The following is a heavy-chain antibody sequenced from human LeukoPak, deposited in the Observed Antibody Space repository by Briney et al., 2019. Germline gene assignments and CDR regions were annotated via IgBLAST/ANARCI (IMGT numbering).Heavy chain of an antibody. V-gene: IGHV4-59*08. CDR2: LYYSGIT. CDR3: ARGISTYGMDV. J-gene: IGHJ6*02. D-gene: IGHD3-10*01. CDR1: GGSISSYY. Sequence: PSETLSLTCTVSGGSISSYYWSWIRQPPRKGLEWIGYLYYSGITNYNPSLKSRVSISVDTSKNQFSLKLSSVTAADTAVYYCARGISTYGMDVWGQGTTVTVSS.